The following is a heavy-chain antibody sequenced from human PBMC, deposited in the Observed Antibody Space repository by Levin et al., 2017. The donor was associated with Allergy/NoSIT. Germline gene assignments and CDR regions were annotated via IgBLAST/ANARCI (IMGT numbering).Heavy chain of an antibody. Sequence: PAASVKVSCKGSGYSFTSYWISWVRQMPGKGLEWMGRIDPSDSYTNYSPSFQGHVTISADKSISTAYLQWSSLKASDTAMYYCARQRDSGYDKPQYTKYYYYGMDVWGQGTTVTVSS. CDR3: ARQRDSGYDKPQYTKYYYYGMDV. CDR1: GYSFTSYW. CDR2: IDPSDSYT. D-gene: IGHD5-12*01. V-gene: IGHV5-10-1*01. J-gene: IGHJ6*02.